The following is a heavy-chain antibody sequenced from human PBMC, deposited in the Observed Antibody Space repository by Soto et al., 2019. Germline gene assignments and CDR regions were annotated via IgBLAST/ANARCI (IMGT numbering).Heavy chain of an antibody. CDR2: IYSGGST. CDR1: GFTVSSIY. Sequence: GRSLRLSCAASGFTVSSIYMSWVRQAPGKGLEWVSVIYSGGSTYYADSVKGRFTISRDNSKNTLYLQMNSLRAEDTAVYYCGLAPHSYYYYGMDVWGQGTTVTVSS. V-gene: IGHV3-66*01. CDR3: GLAPHSYYYYGMDV. J-gene: IGHJ6*02. D-gene: IGHD3-16*01.